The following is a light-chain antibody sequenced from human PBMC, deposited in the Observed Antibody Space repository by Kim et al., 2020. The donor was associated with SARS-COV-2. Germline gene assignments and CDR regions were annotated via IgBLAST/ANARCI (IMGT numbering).Light chain of an antibody. J-gene: IGKJ3*01. V-gene: IGKV4-1*01. CDR2: WAS. Sequence: DIVMTQSPDSLAVSLGERATINCKSSQSVFYSSNKKNYLAWYQQKPGQPPKLLIYWASTRESGVPDRFSGSGSGTDFTLTISSLRAEDVAMYYCQQYYSSPGFTFGPGTKVDIK. CDR1: QSVFYSSNKKNY. CDR3: QQYYSSPGFT.